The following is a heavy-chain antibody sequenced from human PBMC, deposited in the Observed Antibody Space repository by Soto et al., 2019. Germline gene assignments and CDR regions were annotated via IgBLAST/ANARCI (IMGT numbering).Heavy chain of an antibody. Sequence: GESLKISCKGSGYSFTSYWIGWVRQMPGKGLEWMGIIYPGDSDTRYSPSFQAQVTISADKSISTAYLQWSSLRASDTAMYYCARLTAGYSSSWYFQHWGQGTLVTVSS. D-gene: IGHD6-13*01. J-gene: IGHJ1*01. CDR3: ARLTAGYSSSWYFQH. V-gene: IGHV5-51*01. CDR1: GYSFTSYW. CDR2: IYPGDSDT.